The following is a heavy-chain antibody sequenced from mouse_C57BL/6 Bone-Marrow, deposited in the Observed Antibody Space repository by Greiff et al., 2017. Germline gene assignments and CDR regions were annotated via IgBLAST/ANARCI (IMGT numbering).Heavy chain of an antibody. J-gene: IGHJ3*01. V-gene: IGHV1-74*01. Sequence: QVQLQQPGADLVKPGASVKVSCKASGYTFTSYWMHWVKQRPGQGLAWIGRIHPSDGDTNYNQKFKGKATLTFDKSSSTAYIQLRSLTSEDSAVYYCAIYGYDGAWFAYWGQGTLVTVSA. CDR1: GYTFTSYW. CDR3: AIYGYDGAWFAY. D-gene: IGHD2-2*01. CDR2: IHPSDGDT.